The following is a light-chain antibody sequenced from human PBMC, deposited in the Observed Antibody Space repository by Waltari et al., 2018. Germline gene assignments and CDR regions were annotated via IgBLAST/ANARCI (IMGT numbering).Light chain of an antibody. J-gene: IGKJ1*01. V-gene: IGKV3-11*01. CDR1: QSSTNP. CDR3: QQRSNWPRT. Sequence: EILLTQSRNTLSLSPRERATVSCRASQSSTNPLSRYQQKPCQAPRLLIYSASNRDTDVPASFSGSGSGTDFTLTFSSLEPEDFAVYYCQQRSNWPRTFGQGTKVEIK. CDR2: SAS.